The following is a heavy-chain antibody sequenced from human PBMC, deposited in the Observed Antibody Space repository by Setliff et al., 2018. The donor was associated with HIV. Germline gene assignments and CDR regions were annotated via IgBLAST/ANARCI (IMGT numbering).Heavy chain of an antibody. V-gene: IGHV3-7*01. CDR2: IKPDGSEK. D-gene: IGHD7-27*01. CDR1: GFTLSNYW. Sequence: PGGSLRLSCAASGFTLSNYWMTWLRLAPGKGLEWVANIKPDGSEKNYVDSVKGRFTISRENAKNSLYLQMNSLRVEDTAVYYCARGYTGDFHWGQGTLVTVSS. CDR3: ARGYTGDFH. J-gene: IGHJ4*02.